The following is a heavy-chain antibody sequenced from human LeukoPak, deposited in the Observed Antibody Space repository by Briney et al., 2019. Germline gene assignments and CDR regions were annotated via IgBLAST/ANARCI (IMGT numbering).Heavy chain of an antibody. CDR3: AKATTVVTYGY. D-gene: IGHD4-23*01. Sequence: GGSLRLSCAASGFTFSTYAMSWVRQAPGKGLQWVSSISATGGSTYYADSVKGRSTVSRDNSKNTLYLQMNRLRAEDTAVYYCAKATTVVTYGYWGQGTLVTVSS. CDR2: ISATGGST. V-gene: IGHV3-23*01. CDR1: GFTFSTYA. J-gene: IGHJ4*02.